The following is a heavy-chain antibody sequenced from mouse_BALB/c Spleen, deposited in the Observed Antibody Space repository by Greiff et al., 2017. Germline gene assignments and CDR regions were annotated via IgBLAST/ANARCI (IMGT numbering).Heavy chain of an antibody. D-gene: IGHD2-2*01. CDR1: GYTFTSYW. CDR3: ARWNGYDWYFDV. Sequence: VQLQQPGAELVKPGASVKMSCKASGYTFTSYWMHWVKQRPGQGLEWIGVINPGSGGTNYNEKFKGKATLTADKSSSTAYMQLSSLTSDDSAVYFCARWNGYDWYFDVWGAGTTVTVSS. CDR2: INPGSGGT. V-gene: IGHV1-53*01. J-gene: IGHJ1*01.